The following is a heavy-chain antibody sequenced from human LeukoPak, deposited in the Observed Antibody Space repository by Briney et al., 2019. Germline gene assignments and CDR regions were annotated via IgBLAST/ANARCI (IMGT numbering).Heavy chain of an antibody. CDR1: GGSISSYY. Sequence: SETLSLTCTVSGGSISSYYWSWIRQPPGKGLEWIGYIYYSGSTNYNPSLKSRVTISVDTSKNQFSLKLSSVTAADTAVYYCARGGYSSSWYYFDYWGQGTLVTVSS. CDR2: IYYSGST. CDR3: ARGGYSSSWYYFDY. J-gene: IGHJ4*02. D-gene: IGHD6-13*01. V-gene: IGHV4-59*01.